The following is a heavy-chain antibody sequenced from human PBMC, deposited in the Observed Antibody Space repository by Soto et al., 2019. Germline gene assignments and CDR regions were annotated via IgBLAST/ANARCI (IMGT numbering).Heavy chain of an antibody. Sequence: ASVKVSCKASGYTFTDSAIHWVRQAPGQSLEWMGWIATGNGNTKYSQKFQGRVTITRDTSATTANMELSSLRSEDTAVYYCAREEYYYDSSGYYRPDHWFDPWGQGTLVTVSS. J-gene: IGHJ5*02. V-gene: IGHV1-3*04. D-gene: IGHD3-22*01. CDR3: AREEYYYDSSGYYRPDHWFDP. CDR1: GYTFTDSA. CDR2: IATGNGNT.